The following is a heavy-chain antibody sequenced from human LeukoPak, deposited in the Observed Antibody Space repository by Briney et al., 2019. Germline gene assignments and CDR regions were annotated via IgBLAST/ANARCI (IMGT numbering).Heavy chain of an antibody. D-gene: IGHD2-2*01. J-gene: IGHJ6*02. CDR1: GGSISSYY. V-gene: IGHV4-34*01. CDR2: INHSGST. CDR3: ARVDIVVVPAAMNGYYYYGMDV. Sequence: SETLSLTCTVSGGSISSYYWSWIRQPLGKGLEWIGEINHSGSTNYNPSLKSRVTISVDTSKNQFSLKLSSVTAADTAVYYCARVDIVVVPAAMNGYYYYGMDVWGQGTTVTVSS.